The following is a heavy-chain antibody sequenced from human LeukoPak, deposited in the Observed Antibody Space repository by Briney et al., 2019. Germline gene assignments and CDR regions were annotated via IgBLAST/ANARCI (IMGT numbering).Heavy chain of an antibody. J-gene: IGHJ4*02. V-gene: IGHV4-39*07. D-gene: IGHD6-13*01. CDR3: ARVGIAAAGIDY. CDR1: AGSISNGNYY. CDR2: IYYTGSS. Sequence: SETLSLTCSVSAGSISNGNYYWGWIRQPPGKGLEWIGSIYYTGSSYYNPSLKSRVTISVDKSKNQFSLKLSSVTAADTAVYYCARVGIAAAGIDYWGQGTLVTVSS.